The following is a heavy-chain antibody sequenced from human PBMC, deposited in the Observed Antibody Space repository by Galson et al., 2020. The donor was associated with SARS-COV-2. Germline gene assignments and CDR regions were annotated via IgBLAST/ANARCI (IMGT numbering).Heavy chain of an antibody. V-gene: IGHV4-59*08. D-gene: IGHD3-3*01. CDR2: IYYSGST. CDR3: ARHGRNTIFGVVIISAAFDI. Sequence: SETLSLTCTVSGGSISSYYWSWIRQPPGKGLEWIGYIYYSGSTNYNPSLKSRVTISVDTSKNQFSLKLSSVTAADTAVYYCARHGRNTIFGVVIISAAFDIWGQGTMVTVSS. J-gene: IGHJ3*02. CDR1: GGSISSYY.